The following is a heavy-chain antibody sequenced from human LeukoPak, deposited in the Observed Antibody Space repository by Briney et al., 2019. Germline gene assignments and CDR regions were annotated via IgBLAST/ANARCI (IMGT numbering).Heavy chain of an antibody. D-gene: IGHD6-13*01. Sequence: GGSLRLSCAASGFTFSSYAMSWVRQAPGEGLEWVSAISGSGGSTYYADSVKGRFTISRDNSKNTLYLQMNSLRGEDTAVYYCAKGKGSSSRTPFEYWGQGTLVTVSS. CDR2: ISGSGGST. J-gene: IGHJ4*02. CDR3: AKGKGSSSRTPFEY. V-gene: IGHV3-23*01. CDR1: GFTFSSYA.